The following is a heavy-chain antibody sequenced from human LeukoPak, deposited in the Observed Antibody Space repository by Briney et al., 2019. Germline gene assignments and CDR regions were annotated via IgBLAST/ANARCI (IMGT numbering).Heavy chain of an antibody. D-gene: IGHD6-19*01. Sequence: GGSLRLSCAASGFTFSSYAMSWVRQAPGKGLEWVSAISGSGGSTYYADSVKGRFTISRDNAKNSLYLQMNSLRAEDTAVYYCTRAVAVPWFDPWGQGTLVTVSS. CDR1: GFTFSSYA. CDR2: ISGSGGST. CDR3: TRAVAVPWFDP. V-gene: IGHV3-23*01. J-gene: IGHJ5*02.